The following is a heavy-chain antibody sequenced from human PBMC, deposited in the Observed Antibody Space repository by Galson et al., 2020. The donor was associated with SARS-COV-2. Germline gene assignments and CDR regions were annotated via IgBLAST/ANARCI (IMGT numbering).Heavy chain of an antibody. CDR2: TFYRSRWYN. Sequence: SQTLSLTCAISGDSVSSNSAAWNWFRQSPSRGLEWLGRTFYRSRWYNEYAVSVTSRTTINPDTSKNQFSLQLDSVIPEDTAVYFCARSPVATRYYFDYWGQGTLVTVSP. CDR1: GDSVSSNSAA. D-gene: IGHD2-15*01. CDR3: ARSPVATRYYFDY. J-gene: IGHJ4*02. V-gene: IGHV6-1*01.